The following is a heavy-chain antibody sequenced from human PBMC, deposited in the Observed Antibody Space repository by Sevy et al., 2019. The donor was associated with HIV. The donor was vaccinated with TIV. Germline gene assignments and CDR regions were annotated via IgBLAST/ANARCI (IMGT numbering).Heavy chain of an antibody. J-gene: IGHJ6*02. CDR3: ASYCSSTSCRGGYYYYYGMAV. V-gene: IGHV3-21*01. Sequence: GGSLRLSCAASGFTFSSYSMNWVRQAPGKGLEWVSSISSSSSYIYYADSVKGRFTISRANAKNLLYLQMNSLRAEDTAVYYCASYCSSTSCRGGYYYYYGMAVWGQGTTVTVSS. CDR1: GFTFSSYS. CDR2: ISSSSSYI. D-gene: IGHD2-2*01.